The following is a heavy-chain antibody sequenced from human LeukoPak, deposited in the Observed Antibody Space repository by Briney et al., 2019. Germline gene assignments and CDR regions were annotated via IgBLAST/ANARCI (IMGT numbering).Heavy chain of an antibody. J-gene: IGHJ6*02. CDR1: GYTFTSYD. V-gene: IGHV1-8*01. CDR2: MNPNSGNT. D-gene: IGHD2-21*02. CDR3: ARYARQIVVVTAIDYGMDV. Sequence: ASVKVSCKASGYTFTSYDTNWVRQATGQGLEWMGWMNPNSGNTGYAQKFQGRVTMTRNTSISTAYMELSSLRSEATAVYYCARYARQIVVVTAIDYGMDVWGQGTTVTVSS.